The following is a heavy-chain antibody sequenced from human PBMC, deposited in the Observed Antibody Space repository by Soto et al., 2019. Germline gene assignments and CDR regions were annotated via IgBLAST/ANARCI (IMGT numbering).Heavy chain of an antibody. Sequence: PSETLSLTCAVYGGSFNSYYLTWVRQPPGKGLEWIGSIHHSGNAYYNPSLTTRATISRDTSKNRVSLELRSVTAADTAVYYCARVNVTLDLWGLGTLVTVSS. CDR1: GGSFNSYY. D-gene: IGHD2-21*02. CDR3: ARVNVTLDL. J-gene: IGHJ4*02. V-gene: IGHV4-34*01. CDR2: IHHSGNA.